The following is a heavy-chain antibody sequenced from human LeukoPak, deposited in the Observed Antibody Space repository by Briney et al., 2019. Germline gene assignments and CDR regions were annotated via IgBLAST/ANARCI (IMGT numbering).Heavy chain of an antibody. CDR3: AKDGGGGDCYFDY. CDR1: GFTFSSYG. CDR2: IRHDESDK. J-gene: IGHJ4*02. D-gene: IGHD2-21*02. Sequence: GGSLRLSCAASGFTFSSYGMHWVRQAPGKGLEWVAFIRHDESDKYYADSVKGRFTISRDNSNNTVFLQMNRLRTEDTAVYYCAKDGGGGDCYFDYWGQGTLVTVSS. V-gene: IGHV3-30*02.